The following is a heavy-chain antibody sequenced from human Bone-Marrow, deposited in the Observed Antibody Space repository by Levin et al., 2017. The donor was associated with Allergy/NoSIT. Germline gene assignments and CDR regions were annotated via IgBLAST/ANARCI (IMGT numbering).Heavy chain of an antibody. CDR1: GGTFSTYT. V-gene: IGHV1-69*04. Sequence: SVKVSCKASGGTFSTYTISWVRQAPGQGLEWMGRILPMLGIANYAQKFQGRVTITADKSTSTAYMEVSSLRLDDTAVYYCARDAGSSGWYDSAEPWGQGTLVTVSS. CDR3: ARDAGSSGWYDSAEP. CDR2: ILPMLGIA. D-gene: IGHD6-19*01. J-gene: IGHJ5*02.